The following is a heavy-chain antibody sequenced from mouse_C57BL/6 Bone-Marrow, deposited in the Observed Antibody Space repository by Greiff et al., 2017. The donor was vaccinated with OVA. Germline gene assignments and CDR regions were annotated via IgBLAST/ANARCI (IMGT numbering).Heavy chain of an antibody. Sequence: EVNLVESGGGLVQPKGSLKLSCAASGFSFNTYAMNWVRQAPGKGLEWVARIRSKSNNYATYYADSVKDRFTISRDDSESMLYLQMNNLKTEDTAMYYCVRHEGLRLFDYWGQGTTLTVSS. CDR1: GFSFNTYA. V-gene: IGHV10-1*01. D-gene: IGHD1-1*01. J-gene: IGHJ2*01. CDR2: IRSKSNNYAT. CDR3: VRHEGLRLFDY.